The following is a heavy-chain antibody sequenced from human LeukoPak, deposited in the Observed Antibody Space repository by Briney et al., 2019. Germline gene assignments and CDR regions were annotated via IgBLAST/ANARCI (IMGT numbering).Heavy chain of an antibody. Sequence: GGSLRLSCAASGFTFSSYEMNWVRQAPGKGLEWVSYIGSSGNTVYYADSVKGRFAVSRDNAENSLYLQMYSLRADDTAVYYCARESVFGDYEPLDLWGQGTLVTVSS. D-gene: IGHD4-17*01. V-gene: IGHV3-48*03. J-gene: IGHJ5*02. CDR2: IGSSGNTV. CDR3: ARESVFGDYEPLDL. CDR1: GFTFSSYE.